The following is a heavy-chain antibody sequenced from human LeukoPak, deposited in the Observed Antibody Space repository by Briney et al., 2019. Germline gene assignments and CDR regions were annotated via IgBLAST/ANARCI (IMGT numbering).Heavy chain of an antibody. CDR1: GRAIFSYY. CDR3: ARHLNYCGDDCYIFDY. J-gene: IGHJ4*02. Sequence: SDTLSLTCTVSGRAIFSYYWSWIRQPPGKGLEWMWYFYYSESTNYNPSLQSGVTISVDPSKKQFSLRVGSVTAADTAVYYCARHLNYCGDDCYIFDYWGQGTLVSVFS. CDR2: FYYSEST. V-gene: IGHV4-59*08. D-gene: IGHD2-21*01.